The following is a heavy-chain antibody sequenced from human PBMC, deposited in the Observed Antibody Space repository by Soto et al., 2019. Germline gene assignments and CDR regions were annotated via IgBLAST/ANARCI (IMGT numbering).Heavy chain of an antibody. CDR2: LYHSGST. J-gene: IGHJ4*02. Sequence: NPSETLSLTCGVSCYPISSGYYWGWIRQSPGKGLEWIGSLYHSGSTYYNPSLKGRVTISVDSSKNQFSLKLSSVTAADTAVYYCARNSYYDFWSGYQRAFDLWGKGILVTVSS. CDR1: CYPISSGYY. D-gene: IGHD3-3*01. V-gene: IGHV4-38-2*01. CDR3: ARNSYYDFWSGYQRAFDL.